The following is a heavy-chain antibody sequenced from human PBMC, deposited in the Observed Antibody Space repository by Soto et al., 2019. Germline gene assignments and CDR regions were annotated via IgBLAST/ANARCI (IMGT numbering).Heavy chain of an antibody. D-gene: IGHD1-26*01. CDR1: VYTFTSYY. Sequence: ASVKVSCKASVYTFTSYYMHWVRQAPGQGLEWMGIINPSGGSTSYAQKFQGRVTMTRDTSTSTVYMELSSLRSEDTAVYYCARGAGATQSFSHNWFDPWGQGTLVTVSS. V-gene: IGHV1-46*03. J-gene: IGHJ5*02. CDR2: INPSGGST. CDR3: ARGAGATQSFSHNWFDP.